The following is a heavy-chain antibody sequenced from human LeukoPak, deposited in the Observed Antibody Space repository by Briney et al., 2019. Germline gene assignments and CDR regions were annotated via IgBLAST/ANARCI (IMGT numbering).Heavy chain of an antibody. CDR1: GFTFSSYA. CDR2: ISYDGNNK. Sequence: GGSLRLSCAASGFTFSSYAMHWVRQAPGKGLEWVAVISYDGNNKYCADSVKGRFTYSRDNSKNTLYLQMNSLRAEDTAVYYRAKDGPRTAPGRGSYLCHWGQGTLVTVSS. V-gene: IGHV3-30-3*01. CDR3: AKDGPRTAPGRGSYLCH. J-gene: IGHJ4*02. D-gene: IGHD6-13*01.